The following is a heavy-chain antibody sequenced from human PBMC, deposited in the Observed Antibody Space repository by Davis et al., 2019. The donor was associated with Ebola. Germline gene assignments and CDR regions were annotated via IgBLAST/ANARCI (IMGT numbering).Heavy chain of an antibody. CDR3: ARDRPLRGYSYRSVMDV. J-gene: IGHJ6*02. CDR2: ISSSSSI. CDR1: GFTFSSYS. Sequence: PGGSLRLSCAASGFTFSSYSMNWVRQAPGKGLEWVSYISSSSSIYYADSVKGRFTISRDNAKNSLYLQMNSLRDEDTAVYYCARDRPLRGYSYRSVMDVWGQGTTVTVSS. V-gene: IGHV3-48*02. D-gene: IGHD5-18*01.